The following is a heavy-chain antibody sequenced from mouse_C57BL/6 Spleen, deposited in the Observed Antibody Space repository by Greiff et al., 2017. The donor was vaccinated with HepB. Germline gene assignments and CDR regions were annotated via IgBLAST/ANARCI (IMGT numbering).Heavy chain of an antibody. CDR1: GYTFTSYW. CDR2: IDPSDSYT. CDR3: ARGVYGSAWFAY. J-gene: IGHJ3*01. D-gene: IGHD1-1*01. V-gene: IGHV1-69*01. Sequence: QVQLQQPGAELVMPGASVKLSCKASGYTFTSYWMHWVKQRPGQGLEWIGEIDPSDSYTNYNQKFKGKSTLTVDKSSSTAYMQLSSLTSEDSAVYYGARGVYGSAWFAYWGQGTLVTVSA.